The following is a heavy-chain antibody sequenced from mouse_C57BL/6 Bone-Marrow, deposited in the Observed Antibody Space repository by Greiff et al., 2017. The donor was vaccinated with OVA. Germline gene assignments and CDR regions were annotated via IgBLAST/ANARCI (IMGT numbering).Heavy chain of an antibody. Sequence: EVQLQESGGGLVQPGGSMKLSCVASGFTFSNYWMNWVRQSPEKGLEWVAQIRLKSDNYATHYAESVKGRFTISRDDSKSSVYLQMNNLRAEDTGIYYCTGTVVPYYFDYWGQGTTLTVSS. V-gene: IGHV6-3*01. CDR2: IRLKSDNYAT. D-gene: IGHD1-1*01. CDR1: GFTFSNYW. CDR3: TGTVVPYYFDY. J-gene: IGHJ2*01.